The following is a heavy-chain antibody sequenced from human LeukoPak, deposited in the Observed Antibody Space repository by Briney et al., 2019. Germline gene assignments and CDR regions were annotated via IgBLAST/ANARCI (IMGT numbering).Heavy chain of an antibody. V-gene: IGHV3-66*02. CDR3: ARVESEGAAGIFIDY. Sequence: QAGGSLRLSCAASGFTVSSNYMSWVRQAPGKGLEWVSVIYSGGSTYYADSVKGRFTISRDNSKNTLYLQMNSLRAEDTAVYYCARVESEGAAGIFIDYWGQGTLVTVSS. D-gene: IGHD6-13*01. CDR1: GFTVSSNY. CDR2: IYSGGST. J-gene: IGHJ4*02.